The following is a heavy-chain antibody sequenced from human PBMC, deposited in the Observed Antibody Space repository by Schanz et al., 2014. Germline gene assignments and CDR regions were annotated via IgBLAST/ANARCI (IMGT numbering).Heavy chain of an antibody. CDR2: LYIRSA. D-gene: IGHD5-12*01. CDR1: GFTVNTNY. Sequence: EVQLVESGGGLIHPGGSLRLSCAVSGFTVNTNYMTWVRQAPGKGLECVSILYIRSAYYADSVKGRFTISRDNSKNTVFLQMNSLTVEATAIYYCARAASKAGYNLAFDVWGQGTLVTVSS. J-gene: IGHJ3*01. CDR3: ARAASKAGYNLAFDV. V-gene: IGHV3-53*01.